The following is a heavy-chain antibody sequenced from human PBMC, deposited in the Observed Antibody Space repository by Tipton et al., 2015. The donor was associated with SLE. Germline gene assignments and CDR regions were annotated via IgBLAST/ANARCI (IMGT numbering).Heavy chain of an antibody. CDR1: GGSISSGGYY. CDR3: ARGHNVLLWFGELLDHQGHYGMDV. V-gene: IGHV4-31*03. D-gene: IGHD3-10*01. CDR2: IYYSGST. Sequence: LRLSCTVSGGSISSGGYYWSWIRQHPGKGLVWIGYIYYSGSTYYNPSLKSRVTISVDTSKNQFSLKLSSVTAADTAVYYCARGHNVLLWFGELLDHQGHYGMDVWGQGTTVTVSS. J-gene: IGHJ6*02.